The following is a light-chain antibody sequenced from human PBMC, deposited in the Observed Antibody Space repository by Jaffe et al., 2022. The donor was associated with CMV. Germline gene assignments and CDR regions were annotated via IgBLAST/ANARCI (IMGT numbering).Light chain of an antibody. J-gene: IGKJ1*01. CDR1: QTIHSW. V-gene: IGKV1-5*03. Sequence: DIQMTQSPSTLSASEGDRVTITCRASQTIHSWLAWYQQKPGKAPKLLIYKASTLETGVPSRFSGSGSGTEFSLTISSVQPDDFATYYCQQYYSYSWTFGQGTTVEVK. CDR2: KAS. CDR3: QQYYSYSWT.